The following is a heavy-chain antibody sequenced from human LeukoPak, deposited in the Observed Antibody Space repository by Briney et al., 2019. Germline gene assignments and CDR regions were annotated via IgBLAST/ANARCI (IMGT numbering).Heavy chain of an antibody. V-gene: IGHV3-48*03. D-gene: IGHD3-10*02. J-gene: IGHJ6*04. CDR1: GFTFIIYE. Sequence: PGGSLRLSCAASGFTFIIYEMNWVRRAPGKGLKWVSYISSSSSTIYYADSVKGRFTISRDNAKNSLYLQMNSLRAEDTAVYYCAELGITMIGGVWGKGTTVTISS. CDR2: ISSSSSTI. CDR3: AELGITMIGGV.